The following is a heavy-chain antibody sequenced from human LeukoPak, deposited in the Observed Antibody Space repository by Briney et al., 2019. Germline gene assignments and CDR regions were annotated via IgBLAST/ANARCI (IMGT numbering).Heavy chain of an antibody. CDR3: ARDFAGDRDY. D-gene: IGHD4-17*01. CDR1: GFIFRNYW. Sequence: GGTLRLSCAASGFIFRNYWMHCVRQAPGKGLVWVARINPNGITTTYTDSVKGRFTISRDNAKNTLYLQMNSLRVEDTAVYYCARDFAGDRDYWGQGTLVAVSS. V-gene: IGHV3-74*01. J-gene: IGHJ4*02. CDR2: INPNGITT.